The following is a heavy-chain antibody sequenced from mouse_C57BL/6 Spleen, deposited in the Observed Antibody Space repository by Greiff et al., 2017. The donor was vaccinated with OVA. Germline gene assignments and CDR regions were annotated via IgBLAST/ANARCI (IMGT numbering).Heavy chain of an antibody. J-gene: IGHJ3*01. CDR2: IYPGDGDT. CDR1: GYAFSSYW. Sequence: VQLVESGAELVKPGASVKISCKASGYAFSSYWMNWVKQRPGKGLEWIGQIYPGDGDTNYNGKFKGKATLTADKSSSTAYMQLSSLTSEDSAVYFCARDDYSKGTWFAYWGQGTLVTVSA. D-gene: IGHD2-5*01. V-gene: IGHV1-80*01. CDR3: ARDDYSKGTWFAY.